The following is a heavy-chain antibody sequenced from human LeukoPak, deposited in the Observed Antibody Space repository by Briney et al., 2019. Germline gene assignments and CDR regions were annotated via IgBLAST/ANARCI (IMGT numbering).Heavy chain of an antibody. Sequence: PSETLSLTCTVSGGSISSSSYYWSWIRQPPGKGLEWIGEINHSGSTNYNPSLKSRVTISVDTSKNQFSLKLSSVTAADTAVYYCARWRLQFITAPNYYYYYMDVWGKGTTVTVSS. D-gene: IGHD1-20*01. V-gene: IGHV4-39*07. CDR1: GGSISSSSYY. CDR2: INHSGST. J-gene: IGHJ6*03. CDR3: ARWRLQFITAPNYYYYYMDV.